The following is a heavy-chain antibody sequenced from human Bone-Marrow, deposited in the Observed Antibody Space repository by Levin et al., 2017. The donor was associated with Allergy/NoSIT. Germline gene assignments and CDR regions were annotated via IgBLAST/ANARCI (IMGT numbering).Heavy chain of an antibody. CDR2: IKDKPNSYTT. Sequence: TGGSLRLSCAASGXXXXXYXXXXXXXXXXKGLEWVGRIKDKPNSYTTEYAASVKGRFTISRDDSRNSLYLQTNSLKTEDTAVYYCSREEYSSGPDFDYWGQGTLVTVSS. CDR3: SREEYSSGPDFDY. CDR1: GXXXXXYX. D-gene: IGHD3-22*01. V-gene: IGHV3-72*01. J-gene: IGHJ4*02.